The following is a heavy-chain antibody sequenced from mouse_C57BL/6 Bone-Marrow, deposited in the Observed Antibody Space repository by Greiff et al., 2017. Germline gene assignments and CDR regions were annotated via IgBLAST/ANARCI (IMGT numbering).Heavy chain of an antibody. V-gene: IGHV5-16*01. J-gene: IGHJ2*01. CDR1: GFTFSDYY. Sequence: DVLLVESEGGLVQPGSSMKLSCTASGFTFSDYYMAWVRQVPEKGLEWVANINYDGSSTYYLDSLKSRFIISRDNAKNMLYLQMSSLKSEDTATYYCAREEGYFDYWGQGTTLTVSA. CDR2: INYDGSST. CDR3: AREEGYFDY.